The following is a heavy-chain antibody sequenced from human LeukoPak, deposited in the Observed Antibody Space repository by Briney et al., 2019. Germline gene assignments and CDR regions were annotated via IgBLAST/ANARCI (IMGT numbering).Heavy chain of an antibody. Sequence: SETLSLTCTVSGGSISSYYWSWIRQPPGKGLEWIGYIYYSGSTNYSPSLKSRVTISVDTSKNQFSLKLSSVTAADTAVYYCARAAGGLGTLNWFDPWGQGTLVTVSS. J-gene: IGHJ5*02. CDR1: GGSISSYY. CDR3: ARAAGGLGTLNWFDP. CDR2: IYYSGST. V-gene: IGHV4-59*01. D-gene: IGHD7-27*01.